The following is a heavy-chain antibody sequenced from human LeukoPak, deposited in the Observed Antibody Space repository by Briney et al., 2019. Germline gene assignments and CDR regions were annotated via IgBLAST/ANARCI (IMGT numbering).Heavy chain of an antibody. Sequence: SETLSLTCAVYGGSFSGYYWSWIRQPPGKGLEWIGYIYYSGSTDYDPSLKSRVTMSVDTSKNQFSLKLSSVTAADTAVYYCARMGAIADASANPDYWGQGTLVTVSS. J-gene: IGHJ4*02. CDR2: IYYSGST. CDR1: GGSFSGYY. D-gene: IGHD3-10*01. CDR3: ARMGAIADASANPDY. V-gene: IGHV4-59*01.